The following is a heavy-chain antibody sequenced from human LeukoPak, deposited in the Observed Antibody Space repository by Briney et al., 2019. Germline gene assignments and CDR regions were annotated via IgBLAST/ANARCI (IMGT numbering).Heavy chain of an antibody. CDR3: AKDPVAGFHYHYYYGMDV. J-gene: IGHJ6*04. V-gene: IGHV3-30*18. CDR2: ISYNGSNK. D-gene: IGHD6-19*01. Sequence: GRSLRLSCAASGFTFSSYGMHWVRQAPGKGLEWVAVISYNGSNKYYADSVKGRLTISRDNSKNTLYLQMNSLRAEDTAVYYCAKDPVAGFHYHYYYGMDVWGKGTKVTVSS. CDR1: GFTFSSYG.